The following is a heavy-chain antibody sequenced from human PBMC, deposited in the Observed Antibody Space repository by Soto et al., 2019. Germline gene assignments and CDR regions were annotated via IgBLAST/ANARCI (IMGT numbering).Heavy chain of an antibody. J-gene: IGHJ6*03. CDR1: GFTFSSYS. CDR2: ISSSSSTI. D-gene: IGHD2-2*01. CDR3: ARVYYCSSTSCYASYYYYYMDV. V-gene: IGHV3-48*01. Sequence: GGSLRLSCAASGFTFSSYSMNWVRQAPGKGLEWVSYISSSSSTIYYADSVKGRFTISRDNAKNSLYLQMNSLRAEDTAVYYCARVYYCSSTSCYASYYYYYMDVWGKGTTVTVSS.